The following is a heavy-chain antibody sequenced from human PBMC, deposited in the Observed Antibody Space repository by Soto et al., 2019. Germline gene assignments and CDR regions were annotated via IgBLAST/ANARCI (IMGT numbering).Heavy chain of an antibody. J-gene: IGHJ4*02. CDR3: ARQRGDYAAGYFDY. CDR2: IIPILGIA. CDR1: GGTFSSYT. Sequence: QVQLVQSGAEVKKPGSSVKVSCKASGGTFSSYTISWVRQAPGQGLEWMGRIIPILGIANYAQKFQGRVTITADKATNTAYMELSSLRSEGTAVYYCARQRGDYAAGYFDYWGQGTLVTVSS. V-gene: IGHV1-69*02. D-gene: IGHD4-17*01.